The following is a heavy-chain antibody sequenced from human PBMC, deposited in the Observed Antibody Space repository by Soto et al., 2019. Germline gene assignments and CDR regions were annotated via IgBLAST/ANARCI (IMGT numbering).Heavy chain of an antibody. J-gene: IGHJ4*02. D-gene: IGHD6-19*01. CDR2: MNPNSGRT. CDR3: STWGRNGWYTGFF. V-gene: IGHV1-8*02. CDR1: GYTFTDYD. Sequence: QVQLVQSGAEVRKPGASVKVSCKTSGYTFTDYDINWVRQAPGQGLEWVGRMNPNSGRTDYAQKLEGRVTMTRDISISTAYMELSSLGYDDTAVYFCSTWGRNGWYTGFFWGQGNLVTVSS.